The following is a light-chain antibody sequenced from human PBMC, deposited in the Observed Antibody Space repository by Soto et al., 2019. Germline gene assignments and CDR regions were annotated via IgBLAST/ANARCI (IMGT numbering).Light chain of an antibody. J-gene: IGKJ3*01. Sequence: TQSPSTLSASVGARATITCRASQSVSTYLAWYQQKPGKAPRLLIYDASNRATGIPARFSGSGSGTDFTLTISSLEPEDFAVYYCQQRSNWPLTFGPGTKVDIK. CDR1: QSVSTY. CDR2: DAS. CDR3: QQRSNWPLT. V-gene: IGKV3-11*01.